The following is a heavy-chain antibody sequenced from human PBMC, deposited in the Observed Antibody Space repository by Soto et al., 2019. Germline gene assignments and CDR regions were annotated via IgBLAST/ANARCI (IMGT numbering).Heavy chain of an antibody. CDR1: GGTFSSYT. J-gene: IGHJ4*02. CDR2: INAGNGNT. CDR3: AREVIRGVQFDY. V-gene: IGHV1-3*01. D-gene: IGHD3-10*01. Sequence: ASVKVSCKASGGTFSSYTISWVRQAPGQRLEWMGWINAGNGNTKYSQKFQGRVTITRDTSANTVYMEMSSLRSEDTAMYYCAREVIRGVQFDYWGQGTLVTVSS.